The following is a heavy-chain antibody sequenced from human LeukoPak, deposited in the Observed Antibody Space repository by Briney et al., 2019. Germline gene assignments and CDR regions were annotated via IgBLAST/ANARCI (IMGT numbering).Heavy chain of an antibody. CDR2: ISAYNGNT. CDR1: GYTFTSYG. J-gene: IGHJ4*02. Sequence: ASVKVSCKASGYTFTSYGISWVRQAPGQGLEWMGWISAYNGNTSYAQKLQGRVTMTTDTSTSTAYMELRSLRSEDTAVYYCAADLGPGNSGYSSPIDYWGQGTLVTVSS. V-gene: IGHV1-18*01. D-gene: IGHD3-22*01. CDR3: AADLGPGNSGYSSPIDY.